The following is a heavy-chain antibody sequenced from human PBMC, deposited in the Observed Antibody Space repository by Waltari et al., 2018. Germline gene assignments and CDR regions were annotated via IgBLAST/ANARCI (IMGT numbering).Heavy chain of an antibody. J-gene: IGHJ4*02. CDR3: ARVWGVTTSDF. CDR1: GCGLSDYG. Sequence: EVQLVESGGGLVQPGGSLRLSCAASGCGLSDYGMNWVRQAPGKGLEWLSFISSSGPTIHYADSVKGRFTVSRDNTKNSLSLQMNSLRAEDTAVYYCARVWGVTTSDFWGQGTLVTVSS. CDR2: ISSSGPTI. D-gene: IGHD4-17*01. V-gene: IGHV3-48*03.